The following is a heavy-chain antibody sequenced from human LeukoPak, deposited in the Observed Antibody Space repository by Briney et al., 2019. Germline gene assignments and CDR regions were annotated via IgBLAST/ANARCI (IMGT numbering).Heavy chain of an antibody. J-gene: IGHJ4*02. CDR3: ASALMTTVVTPYDY. CDR2: IIPILGIA. D-gene: IGHD4-23*01. V-gene: IGHV1-69*04. CDR1: GGTFSSYA. Sequence: ASVKVSCKASGGTFSSYAISWVRQAPGQGLEWMGRIIPILGIANYAQKFQGRVTITADKSTSTACMELSSLRSEDTAVYYCASALMTTVVTPYDYWGQGTLVTVSS.